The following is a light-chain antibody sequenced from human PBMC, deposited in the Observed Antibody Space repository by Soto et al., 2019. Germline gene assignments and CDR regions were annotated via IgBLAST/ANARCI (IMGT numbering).Light chain of an antibody. J-gene: IGKJ1*01. Sequence: EIVLTQSPGTLSLSPGDRATLSCRASQSVRSNFLAWYQQKPGQAPTLLIYGASSRATAIPDRFSGSGSGTDFTLTISRLEPEDFAVYYCQQYGSSPRTFGQGTKVDIK. V-gene: IGKV3-20*01. CDR1: QSVRSNF. CDR2: GAS. CDR3: QQYGSSPRT.